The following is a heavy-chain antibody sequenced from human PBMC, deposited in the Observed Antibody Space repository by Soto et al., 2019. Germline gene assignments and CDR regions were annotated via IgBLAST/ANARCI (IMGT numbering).Heavy chain of an antibody. D-gene: IGHD3-10*01. CDR2: INAGNGNT. Sequence: QVQLVQSGAEVKKPGASVKVSCKASGYTFTSYAMHWVRQAPGQRLEWMGWINAGNGNTKYSQKFQGRVTITRDTXASTAYMELSSLRSEDTAVYYCARDLWFGELGFDYWGQGTLVTVSS. J-gene: IGHJ4*02. CDR3: ARDLWFGELGFDY. V-gene: IGHV1-3*01. CDR1: GYTFTSYA.